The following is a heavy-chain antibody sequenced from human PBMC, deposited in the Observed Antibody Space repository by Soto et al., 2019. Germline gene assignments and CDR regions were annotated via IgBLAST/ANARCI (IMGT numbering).Heavy chain of an antibody. CDR1: GGSISSSSYY. V-gene: IGHV4-39*01. D-gene: IGHD2-15*01. CDR2: IYYSGST. J-gene: IGHJ5*02. Sequence: SETLSLTCTVSGGSISSSSYYWGWIRQPPGKGLEWIGSIYYSGSTYYNPSLKSRVTISVDTSKNQFSLKLSSVTAADTAVYYCARQHKCSGGSCSIRFDPWGQGTLVTVSS. CDR3: ARQHKCSGGSCSIRFDP.